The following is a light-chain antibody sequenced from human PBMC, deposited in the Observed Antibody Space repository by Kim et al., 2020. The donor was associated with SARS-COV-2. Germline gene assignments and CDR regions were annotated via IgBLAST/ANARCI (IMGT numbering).Light chain of an antibody. CDR3: QVWDSYSDHRV. CDR2: YDS. V-gene: IGLV3-21*04. Sequence: ARGKKAGLTWGGNNIGSKTVHWYRKKPGQAPVLVIYYDSDRPSGIPERFSGSNSGNTATLTISRVEAGDEADYYCQVWDSYSDHRVFGGGTQLTVL. CDR1: NIGSKT. J-gene: IGLJ2*01.